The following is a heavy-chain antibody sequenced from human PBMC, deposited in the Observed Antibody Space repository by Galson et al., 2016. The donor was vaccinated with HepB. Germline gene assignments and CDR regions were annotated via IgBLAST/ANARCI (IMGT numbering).Heavy chain of an antibody. Sequence: SLRLSCAASGFTYSSYTMNWVRQAPGKGLAWVSSISGSGGNIYFADSVKGRFTISRDNSKNRLYLQMNSLRAEDTAVYYCAKALNWDYELDALDIWGPGTMVTVSS. CDR1: GFTYSSYT. J-gene: IGHJ3*02. D-gene: IGHD4-17*01. V-gene: IGHV3-23*01. CDR3: AKALNWDYELDALDI. CDR2: ISGSGGNI.